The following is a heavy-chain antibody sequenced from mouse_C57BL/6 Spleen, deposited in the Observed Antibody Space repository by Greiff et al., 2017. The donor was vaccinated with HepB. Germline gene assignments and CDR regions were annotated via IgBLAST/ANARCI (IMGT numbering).Heavy chain of an antibody. CDR3: APRGDYGVY. D-gene: IGHD2-13*01. CDR2: IDPEDGDT. J-gene: IGHJ2*01. CDR1: GFNIKDYY. Sequence: EVQLQQSGAELVKPGASVKLSCTASGFNIKDYYMHWVKQRTEQGLEWIGRIDPEDGDTNYAPKFQGKATIPADTSTNTAYLQLSSLTAEDAAVYCGAPRGDYGVYWGQGTTLTVSA. V-gene: IGHV14-2*01.